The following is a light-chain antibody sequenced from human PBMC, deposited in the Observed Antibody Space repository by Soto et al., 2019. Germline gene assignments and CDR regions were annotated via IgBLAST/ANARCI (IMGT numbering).Light chain of an antibody. J-gene: IGKJ3*01. Sequence: DIQMTQSPSSLSASVGDRVTITCRASQGICNYLAWYQQKPGKVPKLLSYAASTLQSGVPSRFSGSGSGTDFTLTISSLQPEDVATYYCQRYNSAPPFTFGPGTKVDIK. CDR2: AAS. CDR3: QRYNSAPPFT. CDR1: QGICNY. V-gene: IGKV1-27*01.